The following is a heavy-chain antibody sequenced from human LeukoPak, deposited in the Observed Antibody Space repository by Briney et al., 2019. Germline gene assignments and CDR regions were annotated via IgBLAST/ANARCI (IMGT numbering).Heavy chain of an antibody. CDR1: GYTFTSYG. J-gene: IGHJ4*02. CDR2: ISAYNGNT. Sequence: ASVKVPCKASGYTFTSYGISWVRQAPGQGLEWMGWISAYNGNTNYAQKLQGRVTMTTDTSTSTAYMELRSLRSDDTAVYYCARVVWEQWLSCLDYWGQGTLVTVSS. D-gene: IGHD6-19*01. V-gene: IGHV1-18*01. CDR3: ARVVWEQWLSCLDY.